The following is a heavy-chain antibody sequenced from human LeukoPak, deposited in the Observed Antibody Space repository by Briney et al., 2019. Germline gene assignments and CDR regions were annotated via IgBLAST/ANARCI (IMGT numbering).Heavy chain of an antibody. J-gene: IGHJ1*01. CDR1: VFTVSSNC. CDR3: VRAHGDYVRFLRY. Sequence: GRTLRLSRACSVFTVSSNCMSWVPVAPGKGWEGVAILYSGGNTYYADSVKGRFTIFRVNSKNTLYLQKNSLRVEDTAVYYCVRAHGDYVRFLRYWGQGTLVTVSS. CDR2: LYSGGNT. D-gene: IGHD4-17*01. V-gene: IGHV3-66*01.